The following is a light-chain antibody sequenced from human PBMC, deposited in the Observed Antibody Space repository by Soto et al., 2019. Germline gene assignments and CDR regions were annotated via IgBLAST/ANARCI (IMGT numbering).Light chain of an antibody. CDR1: SSDIGRYDI. Sequence: QSALTQPASVSGSPRQSITISCTGSSSDIGRYDIVSWYQHHPDKAPKLVFYEDSKRPSGVSSRFSGSKSGNTASLTISGLQTVDEADYYCCSLAGSSSYVVFGGGTKVTVL. CDR2: EDS. V-gene: IGLV2-23*01. J-gene: IGLJ2*01. CDR3: CSLAGSSSYVV.